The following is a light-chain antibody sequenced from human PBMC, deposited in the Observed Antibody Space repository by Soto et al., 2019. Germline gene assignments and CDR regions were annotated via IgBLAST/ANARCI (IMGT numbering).Light chain of an antibody. CDR1: QSVSSY. CDR2: DAS. CDR3: QQRSNWLQTR. J-gene: IGKJ4*02. V-gene: IGKV3-11*01. Sequence: EIVLTQSPATLSLSPGERATLSCRASQSVSSYLAWYQQKPGQAPRLLIYDASNRATGIPARFSGSGSGTDFTLTISSLEPEDFAVYYCQQRSNWLQTRFGGVPKVHIK.